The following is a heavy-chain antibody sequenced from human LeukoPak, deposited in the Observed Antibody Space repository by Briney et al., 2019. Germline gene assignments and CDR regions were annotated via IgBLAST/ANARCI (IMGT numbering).Heavy chain of an antibody. Sequence: GGSLRLSCAASGFTFSSYAMSWVRQAPGKGLEWVSAISGSGGSTYYADSVKGRFTISRDNSKNTLYLQMNGLRAEDTAVYYCAKDGERQPITYYFDYWGQGTLVTVSS. CDR1: GFTFSSYA. CDR3: AKDGERQPITYYFDY. V-gene: IGHV3-23*01. J-gene: IGHJ4*02. CDR2: ISGSGGST. D-gene: IGHD3-10*01.